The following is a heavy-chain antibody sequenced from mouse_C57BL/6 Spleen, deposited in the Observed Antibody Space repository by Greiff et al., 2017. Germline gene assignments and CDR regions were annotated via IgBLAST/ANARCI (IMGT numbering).Heavy chain of an antibody. CDR1: GFTFSSYA. CDR2: ISDGGSYT. J-gene: IGHJ2*01. Sequence: DVKLVESGGGLVKPGGSLKLSCAASGFTFSSYAMSWVRQTPEKRLEWVATISDGGSYTYYPDNVKGRFTISRDNAKNNLYLQMSHLKSEDTAMYYCARDMMVTTFDYWGQGTTLTVSS. D-gene: IGHD2-3*01. V-gene: IGHV5-4*01. CDR3: ARDMMVTTFDY.